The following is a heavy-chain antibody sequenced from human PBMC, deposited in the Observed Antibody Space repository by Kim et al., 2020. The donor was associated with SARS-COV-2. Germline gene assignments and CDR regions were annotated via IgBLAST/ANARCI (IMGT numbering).Heavy chain of an antibody. J-gene: IGHJ4*01. CDR1: GYNFNSFG. V-gene: IGHV1-18*01. D-gene: IGHD6-25*01. CDR2: ISGFNGTT. CDR3: TRDLPGDVNRSAGLLFD. Sequence: ASVKVSCKASGYNFNSFGITWVRQAPGQGLEWMGWISGFNGTTSYAQKFQGRVTMTTDTSTGTAYMDLKSLRSEDTAVYFCTRDLPGDVNRSAGLLFD.